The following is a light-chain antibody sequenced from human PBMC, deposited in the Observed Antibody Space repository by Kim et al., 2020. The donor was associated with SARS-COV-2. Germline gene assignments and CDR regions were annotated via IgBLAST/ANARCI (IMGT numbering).Light chain of an antibody. V-gene: IGLV2-8*01. CDR3: DSYAGSVV. Sequence: PGHSVTVSCTGTNSGGRDYNYVSWYQQHPGKAPILIVYAVTQRPSGVPDRFSGCKSGNTASLTVSGVQAEDEDDYYCDSYAGSVVFGTGTKVTVL. J-gene: IGLJ1*01. CDR2: AVT. CDR1: NSGGRDYNY.